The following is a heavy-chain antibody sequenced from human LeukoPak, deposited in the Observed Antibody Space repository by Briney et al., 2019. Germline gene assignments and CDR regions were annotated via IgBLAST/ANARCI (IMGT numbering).Heavy chain of an antibody. D-gene: IGHD1-7*01. CDR2: INKDGSSR. V-gene: IGHV3-74*03. CDR1: GFTFSNYW. CDR3: ARGGNYGTLDF. J-gene: IGHJ4*02. Sequence: GGALRLSCAASGFTFSNYWMYWVGQDPGKGGLWVSRINKDGSSRVYADSVKGRFTISRDNAKNTLYLQMNSLRAADTAVYYCARGGNYGTLDFWGQGTLVTVSS.